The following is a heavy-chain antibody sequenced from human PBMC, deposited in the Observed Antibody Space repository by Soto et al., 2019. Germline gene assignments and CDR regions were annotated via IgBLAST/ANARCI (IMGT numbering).Heavy chain of an antibody. Sequence: ASVKVSCKASGYTFTGYYMHWVRQAPGQGLEWMGWINPNSGGTNYAQKFQGRVTITADESTSTAYMELSSLRSEDTAVYYCARGAPLSIAVAGDYYYGMDVWGQGTTVTVSS. J-gene: IGHJ6*02. V-gene: IGHV1-2*02. CDR2: INPNSGGT. CDR3: ARGAPLSIAVAGDYYYGMDV. CDR1: GYTFTGYY. D-gene: IGHD6-19*01.